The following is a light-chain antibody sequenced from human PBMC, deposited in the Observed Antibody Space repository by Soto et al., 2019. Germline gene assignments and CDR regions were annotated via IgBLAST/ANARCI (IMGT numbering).Light chain of an antibody. CDR1: QSVRSSY. CDR3: QQYDNSPWT. Sequence: EIVLTQSPGTLSLSPGEGATLSCRASQSVRSSYFAWYQQKPGQAPRLLIYGASSRATGVPDRFSGSGSGTDFTLTISGLEPEDFAGYFCQQYDNSPWTFGQGTKVDIK. V-gene: IGKV3-20*01. J-gene: IGKJ1*01. CDR2: GAS.